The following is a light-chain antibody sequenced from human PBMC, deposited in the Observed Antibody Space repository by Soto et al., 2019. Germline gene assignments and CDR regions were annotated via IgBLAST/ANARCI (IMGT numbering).Light chain of an antibody. CDR3: QQSHSTPLT. J-gene: IGKJ4*01. V-gene: IGKV1-39*01. CDR1: QDISNY. CDR2: DAS. Sequence: DIQMTQSPSSLSASVGDRVTITCQASQDISNYLNWYQQKPGKAPKLLIYDASNLETGVPSRFSGSGSGTDFTLSISSLRPEDSATYYCQQSHSTPLTFGGGTKVEIK.